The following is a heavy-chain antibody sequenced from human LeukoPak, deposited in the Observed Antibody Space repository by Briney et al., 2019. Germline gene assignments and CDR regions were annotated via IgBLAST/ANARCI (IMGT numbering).Heavy chain of an antibody. Sequence: GASVKVSCKASGYTFTSYGISWVRQAPGQGLEWMGWISAYNGNTNYAQKLQGRVTMTRDTSTSTVYMELSSLRSDDTAVYYCAREYCGGDCYPTVWGQGTPVTVSS. D-gene: IGHD2-21*01. J-gene: IGHJ4*02. V-gene: IGHV1-18*01. CDR3: AREYCGGDCYPTV. CDR2: ISAYNGNT. CDR1: GYTFTSYG.